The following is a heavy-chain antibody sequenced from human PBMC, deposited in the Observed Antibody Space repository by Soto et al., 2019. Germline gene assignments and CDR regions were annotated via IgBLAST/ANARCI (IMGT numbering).Heavy chain of an antibody. CDR3: ARDLYYGSGPPG. CDR1: GFTVSSNY. D-gene: IGHD3-10*01. Sequence: EVQMVESGGGLVQPGGSLRLSCAASGFTVSSNYMSWVRQAPGKGLEWVSVIYSGGSTYYADSVKGRFTISRDNSKNRLYRQMNSLRAEDTAVYYCARDLYYGSGPPGWGQGTLVTVSS. J-gene: IGHJ4*02. CDR2: IYSGGST. V-gene: IGHV3-66*01.